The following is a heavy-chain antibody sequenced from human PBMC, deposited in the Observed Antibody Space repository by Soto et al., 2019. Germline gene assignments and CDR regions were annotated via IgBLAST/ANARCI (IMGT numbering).Heavy chain of an antibody. J-gene: IGHJ4*02. CDR2: IIHTGGT. CDR1: GGSFNNYY. CDR3: ARGAEYYDI. V-gene: IGHV4-34*01. D-gene: IGHD3-22*01. Sequence: ETLSLTCGVYGGSFNNYYWSWIRQSPGKGLDWIGEIIHTGGTNYNPSLKSRVTISIDTSKSQFSLNLSSVTAADTAAYYCARGAEYYDIWGQGIVVTVSS.